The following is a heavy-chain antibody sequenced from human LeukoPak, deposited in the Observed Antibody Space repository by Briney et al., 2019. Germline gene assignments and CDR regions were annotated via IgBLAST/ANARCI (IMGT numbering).Heavy chain of an antibody. CDR2: INPNSGDA. V-gene: IGHV1-2*02. CDR1: GYTFTGYY. D-gene: IGHD3-16*01. CDR3: ARGGLISSYWYYMDV. Sequence: ASMKVSCKASGYTFTGYYIHWVRQAPGQGLEWMGLINPNSGDANYAQKFQGRVTMTRDTSISTAYMELTRLRSDDTAVYYCARGGLISSYWYYMDVWGKGTTVTVSS. J-gene: IGHJ6*03.